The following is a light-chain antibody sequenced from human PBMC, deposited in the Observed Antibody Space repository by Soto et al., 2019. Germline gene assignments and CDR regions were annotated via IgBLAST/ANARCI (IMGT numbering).Light chain of an antibody. J-gene: IGLJ3*02. V-gene: IGLV2-14*01. CDR3: TSYTSTSIPWV. Sequence: QSALTQPASVSGSPGQSITISCAGTTSDVGGYNYVSWYQQHPGKAPKLMIYEVSNRPSGVSNRFSGSKSGNTASLTISGLQAEDEAEYYFTSYTSTSIPWVFGGGTKLTVL. CDR1: TSDVGGYNY. CDR2: EVS.